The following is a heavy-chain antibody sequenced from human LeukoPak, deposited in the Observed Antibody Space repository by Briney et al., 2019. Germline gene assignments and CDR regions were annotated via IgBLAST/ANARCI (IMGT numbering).Heavy chain of an antibody. Sequence: SETLSLTCAVSGGSISSSNWWSWVRRPPGKGLEWIGEIYHSGSTNYNPSLKSRVTISVDKSKNQFSLKLSSVTAADTAVYYCVSTVVVPAAYLDYWGQGTLVTVSS. V-gene: IGHV4-4*02. CDR3: VSTVVVPAAYLDY. CDR2: IYHSGST. J-gene: IGHJ4*02. D-gene: IGHD2-2*01. CDR1: GGSISSSNW.